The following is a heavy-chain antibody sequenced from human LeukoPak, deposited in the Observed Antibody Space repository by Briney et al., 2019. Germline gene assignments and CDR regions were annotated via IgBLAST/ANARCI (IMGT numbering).Heavy chain of an antibody. CDR3: ARGAQKILSFGEYPSDAFDI. CDR2: ISYDGNKK. Sequence: GGSLRPSCAASGFTFSSFVMHWVRQPPGKGLQWVTEISYDGNKKTYVDSVKGRFTISRDNSKNTLYLQMNSLRDEDTAVYYCARGAQKILSFGEYPSDAFDIWGQGTMVSVSS. V-gene: IGHV3-30-3*01. CDR1: GFTFSSFV. D-gene: IGHD3-10*01. J-gene: IGHJ3*02.